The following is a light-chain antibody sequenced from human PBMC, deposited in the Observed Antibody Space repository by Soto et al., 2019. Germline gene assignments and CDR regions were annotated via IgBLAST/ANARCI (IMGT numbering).Light chain of an antibody. CDR1: SSDVGSYNL. CDR2: EGS. Sequence: SALTQPASVSGSPGQSITISCTGTSSDVGSYNLVSWYQQHPGKAPKLMIYEGSKRPSGVSNRFSVSKSGNTASLTISGLQAEDEADYYCCSYAGSGTNWVFGGGTKLTVL. J-gene: IGLJ3*02. CDR3: CSYAGSGTNWV. V-gene: IGLV2-23*01.